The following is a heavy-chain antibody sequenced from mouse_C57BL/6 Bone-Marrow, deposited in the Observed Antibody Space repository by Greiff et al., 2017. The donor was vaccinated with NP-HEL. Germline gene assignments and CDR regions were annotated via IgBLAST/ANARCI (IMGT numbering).Heavy chain of an antibody. CDR3: TRGEDYYGSSYVGFDY. CDR1: GYTFTDYE. J-gene: IGHJ2*01. CDR2: IDPETGGT. V-gene: IGHV1-15*01. Sequence: VHLVESGAELVRPGASVTLSCKASGYTFTDYEMHWVKQTPVHGLEWIGAIDPETGGTAYNQKFKGKAILTADKSSSTAYMELRSLTSEDSAVYYCTRGEDYYGSSYVGFDYWGQGTTLTVSS. D-gene: IGHD1-1*01.